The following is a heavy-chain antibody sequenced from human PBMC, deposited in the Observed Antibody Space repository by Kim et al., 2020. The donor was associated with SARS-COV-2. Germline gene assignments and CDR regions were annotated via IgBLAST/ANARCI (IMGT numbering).Heavy chain of an antibody. Sequence: YYADSVKDRFTISRDNAKNSLYLQIDSLRAEDTAVYYCAASSSWYGLSDYWGQGTLVTVSS. J-gene: IGHJ4*02. V-gene: IGHV3-21*01. D-gene: IGHD6-13*01. CDR3: AASSSWYGLSDY.